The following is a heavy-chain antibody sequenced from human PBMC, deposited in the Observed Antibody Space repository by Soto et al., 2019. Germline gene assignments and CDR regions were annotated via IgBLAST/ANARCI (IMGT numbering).Heavy chain of an antibody. Sequence: ASVKVSCKASGYTFTSYDINWVRQATGQGLEWMGWMNPNSGNTGYAQKFQGRVTMTRSTSISTAYMELSSLRSEDTAVYYCARATVGTMVRGVRKKEYYYYMDVWGKGTTVTVSS. CDR1: GYTFTSYD. D-gene: IGHD3-10*01. V-gene: IGHV1-8*01. J-gene: IGHJ6*03. CDR2: MNPNSGNT. CDR3: ARATVGTMVRGVRKKEYYYYMDV.